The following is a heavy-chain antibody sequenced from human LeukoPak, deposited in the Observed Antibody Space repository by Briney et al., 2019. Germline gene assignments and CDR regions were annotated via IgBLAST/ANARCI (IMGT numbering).Heavy chain of an antibody. V-gene: IGHV1-69*04. D-gene: IGHD4-17*01. Sequence: SVKVSCKASGGTFISYAISWVRQAPGQGLEWMGRIIPILGIANYAQKFQGRVTITADKSTSTAYMELSSLRSEDTAVYYCARGADYDGNYFDYWGQGTLVTVSS. CDR2: IIPILGIA. CDR3: ARGADYDGNYFDY. J-gene: IGHJ4*02. CDR1: GGTFISYA.